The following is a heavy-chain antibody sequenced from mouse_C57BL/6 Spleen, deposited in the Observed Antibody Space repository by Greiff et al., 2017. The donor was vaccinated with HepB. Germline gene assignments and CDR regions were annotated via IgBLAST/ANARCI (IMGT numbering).Heavy chain of an antibody. CDR3: AKTGTFAY. V-gene: IGHV1-81*01. Sequence: QVQLKQSGAELARPGASVKLSCKASGYTFTSYGISWVKQRTGQGLEWIGEIYPRSGNTYYNEKFKGKATLTADKSSSTAYMELRSLTSEDSAVCFCAKTGTFAYWGQGTLVTVSA. D-gene: IGHD4-1*01. CDR1: GYTFTSYG. CDR2: IYPRSGNT. J-gene: IGHJ3*01.